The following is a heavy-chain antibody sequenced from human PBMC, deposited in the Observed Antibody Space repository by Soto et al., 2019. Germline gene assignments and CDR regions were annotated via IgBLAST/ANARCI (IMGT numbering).Heavy chain of an antibody. CDR3: ASFSDRLTPAPVLY. V-gene: IGHV4-31*03. CDR1: GDAISSGGYY. D-gene: IGHD2-2*02. J-gene: IGHJ4*02. CDR2: IYYSGST. Sequence: QVQLQESGPGLVKPSQTLSLTCTVSGDAISSGGYYWTWIRQHPGKGLEWIGYIYYSGSTFYNPSLNIRLTISVDTSKHQFSLKLTSVTAADTAVYYCASFSDRLTPAPVLYWGQGALVTVSS.